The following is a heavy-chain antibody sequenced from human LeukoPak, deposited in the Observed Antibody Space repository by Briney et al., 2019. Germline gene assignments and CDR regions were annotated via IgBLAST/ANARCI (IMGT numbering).Heavy chain of an antibody. J-gene: IGHJ4*02. CDR1: GGSIGTSY. V-gene: IGHV4-59*01. Sequence: SETLSLTCTVSGGSIGTSYWAWIRQPPGKGLGWVAYIHYSGATSYNPSLESRLTISLDMSNNQFSLKLSSVTAADTAVYYCARDSRGGGPDFDYWGQGVLVTVSS. D-gene: IGHD2-15*01. CDR3: ARDSRGGGPDFDY. CDR2: IHYSGAT.